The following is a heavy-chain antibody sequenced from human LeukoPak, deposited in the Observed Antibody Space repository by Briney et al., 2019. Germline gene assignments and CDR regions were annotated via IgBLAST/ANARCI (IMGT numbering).Heavy chain of an antibody. Sequence: ASVEVSCKASVYTFTSYDLNWVRRDTGQGLEWMVWMNPNSGNTGYAQKFQGRATITRNTSISTAYMALSSLRSEDTAVYYCARAGTPVAAAEYYYYYYYMDVCGKGTTVTVSS. V-gene: IGHV1-8*03. CDR2: MNPNSGNT. D-gene: IGHD6-13*01. CDR3: ARAGTPVAAAEYYYYYYYMDV. J-gene: IGHJ6*03. CDR1: VYTFTSYD.